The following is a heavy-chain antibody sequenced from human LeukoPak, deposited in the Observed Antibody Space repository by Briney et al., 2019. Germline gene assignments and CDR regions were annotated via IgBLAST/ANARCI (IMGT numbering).Heavy chain of an antibody. CDR3: ANAYEDNWFDY. Sequence: GGSLRLSCAASGFTFSSYAMSWVRQAPGKGLEWVSAISGSGGSTYYADSVKDRFTISRDNSKNTLYLQMNSLRAEDTAVYYCANAYEDNWFDYWGQGTLVTASS. CDR2: ISGSGGST. J-gene: IGHJ4*02. D-gene: IGHD1-20*01. V-gene: IGHV3-23*01. CDR1: GFTFSSYA.